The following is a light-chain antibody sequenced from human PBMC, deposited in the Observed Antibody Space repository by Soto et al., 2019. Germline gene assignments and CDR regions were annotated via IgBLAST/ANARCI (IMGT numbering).Light chain of an antibody. J-gene: IGLJ1*01. CDR2: ENN. CDR1: SSNIGNNY. CDR3: GTWDSSLSAGGV. V-gene: IGLV1-51*02. Sequence: QAVVTQPPSVSAAPGQKVTISCSGSSSNIGNNYVSWYQQLPGTAPKLLIYENNKRPSGIPDRFSGSKSGTSATLGITGRQTGDEADYYGGTWDSSLSAGGVFGTGTKLTVL.